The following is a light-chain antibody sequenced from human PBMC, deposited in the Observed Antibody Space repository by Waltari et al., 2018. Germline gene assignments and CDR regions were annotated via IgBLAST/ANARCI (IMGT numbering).Light chain of an antibody. CDR3: SSYTSSTTFV. CDR2: EVN. CDR1: SSDVGNDNR. V-gene: IGLV2-18*02. J-gene: IGLJ2*01. Sequence: QSALTQPPSVSGSPGQSVTISCTGTSSDVGNDNRVSWYQPPPGTAPKVVIYEVNNRPSGVPDRFSGSKSGNTAYLTISGLQAEDEADYYCSSYTSSTTFVFGGGTKLAVL.